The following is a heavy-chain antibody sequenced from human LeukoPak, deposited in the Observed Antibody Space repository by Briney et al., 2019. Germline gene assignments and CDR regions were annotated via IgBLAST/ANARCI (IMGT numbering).Heavy chain of an antibody. D-gene: IGHD5-18*01. CDR3: ARARGYSYGYSDY. J-gene: IGHJ4*02. CDR2: ISASNANT. V-gene: IGHV1-18*01. CDR1: GYTFSSYG. Sequence: ASVKVSCEASGYTFSSYGINWVRQAPGQGLGWMGWISASNANTDYAQKFQGRVTMTTDTSTTTAYMELRSLRSDDTAVYYCARARGYSYGYSDYWGQGTLVTVSS.